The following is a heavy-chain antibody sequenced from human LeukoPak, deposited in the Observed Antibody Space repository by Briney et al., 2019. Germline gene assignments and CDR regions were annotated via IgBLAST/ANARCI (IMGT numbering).Heavy chain of an antibody. CDR3: ARLFFPRPTKTSCYFDY. J-gene: IGHJ4*02. D-gene: IGHD3-3*01. V-gene: IGHV3-21*01. CDR2: ISSSSSYI. Sequence: GGSLRLSCAASGFTFSSYSMNWVRQAPGKGLEWVSSISSSSSYIYYADSVKGRFTISRDNAKNSLYLQMNSLRAEDTAVYYCARLFFPRPTKTSCYFDYWGQGTLVTVSS. CDR1: GFTFSSYS.